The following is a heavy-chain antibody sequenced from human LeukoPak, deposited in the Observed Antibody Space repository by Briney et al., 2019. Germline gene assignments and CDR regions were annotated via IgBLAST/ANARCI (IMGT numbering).Heavy chain of an antibody. V-gene: IGHV3-30*18. CDR1: GFTFSSYG. J-gene: IGHJ4*02. Sequence: GSLRLSCAASGFTFSSYGMHWVRQAPGKGLEWVAVISYDGSNKYYADSVKGRFTISRDNSKNTLYLQMNSLRAEDTAVYYCAKFHWTGDYGDYVADYWGQGTLVTVSS. D-gene: IGHD4-17*01. CDR2: ISYDGSNK. CDR3: AKFHWTGDYGDYVADY.